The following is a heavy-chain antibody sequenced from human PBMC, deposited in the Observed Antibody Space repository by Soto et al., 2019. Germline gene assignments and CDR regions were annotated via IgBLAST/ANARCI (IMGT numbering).Heavy chain of an antibody. CDR1: GYTFTSYA. CDR3: ARDRDSSGWYRSAFDI. Sequence: QVQLVQSGAEVKKPGASVKVSCKASGYTFTSYAMHWVRQAPGQRLDWMGWINAGNGNTKYSQKFQGRVTITRDTSASTAYMELSSLRSEDTAVYYCARDRDSSGWYRSAFDIWGQGTMVTVSS. CDR2: INAGNGNT. V-gene: IGHV1-3*01. D-gene: IGHD6-19*01. J-gene: IGHJ3*02.